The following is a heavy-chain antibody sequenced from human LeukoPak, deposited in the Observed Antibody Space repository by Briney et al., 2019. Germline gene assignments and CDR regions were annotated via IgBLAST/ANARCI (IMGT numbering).Heavy chain of an antibody. D-gene: IGHD1-26*01. CDR3: ASFKLVGPDAYFDY. J-gene: IGHJ4*02. Sequence: TETLSLTCTVSGGSISNSRYYWGWIRQPPGKGLECIGTIYYSGSTYYNPSLKSRVTISVDTSKNQFSLKLSSVTAADTAVYYCASFKLVGPDAYFDYWGQGTLVTVSS. V-gene: IGHV4-39*07. CDR2: IYYSGST. CDR1: GGSISNSRYY.